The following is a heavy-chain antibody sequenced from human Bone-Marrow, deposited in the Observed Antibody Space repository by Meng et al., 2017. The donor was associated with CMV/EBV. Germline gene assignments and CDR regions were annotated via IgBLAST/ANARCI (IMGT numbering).Heavy chain of an antibody. J-gene: IGHJ4*02. CDR1: GFAFDDYV. CDR2: ISRNSDAI. CDR3: VKDPSPNIYTSGYYFDY. D-gene: IGHD2-2*02. Sequence: GGSLRLSCAASGFAFDDYVMHWVRQIPGKGLEWVAGISRNSDAIDYADSVKGRFTISRDNGKKSLFLQMSSLRVEDTALYYCVKDPSPNIYTSGYYFDYWGQGPRVTGYS. V-gene: IGHV3-9*01.